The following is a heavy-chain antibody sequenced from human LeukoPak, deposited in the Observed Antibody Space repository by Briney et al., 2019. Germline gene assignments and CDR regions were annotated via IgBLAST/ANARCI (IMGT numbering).Heavy chain of an antibody. Sequence: GGSLRLSCAASGFTFRTYWMSWVRQAPGKGLEWVANIKQDGSENYSVDSVKGRFTISRENAKNSLYLQMNSLRAEDTAVYYCARDRRLDYYYYMDVWAKGTTVTVSS. J-gene: IGHJ6*03. CDR1: GFTFRTYW. V-gene: IGHV3-7*01. CDR3: ARDRRLDYYYYMDV. CDR2: IKQDGSEN.